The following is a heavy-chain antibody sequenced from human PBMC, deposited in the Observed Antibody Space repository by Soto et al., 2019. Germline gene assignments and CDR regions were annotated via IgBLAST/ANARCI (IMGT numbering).Heavy chain of an antibody. CDR2: ISGSGGST. V-gene: IGHV3-23*01. CDR1: GLTFSSYA. Sequence: GGSLRLSCAASGLTFSSYAMSWVRQAPGKGLEWVSAISGSGGSTYYADSVKGRFTISRDNSKNTLYLQMNSLRAEDTAVYYCAKLYSATTYNWFYPWGQGTLVTVSS. D-gene: IGHD5-12*01. CDR3: AKLYSATTYNWFYP. J-gene: IGHJ5*02.